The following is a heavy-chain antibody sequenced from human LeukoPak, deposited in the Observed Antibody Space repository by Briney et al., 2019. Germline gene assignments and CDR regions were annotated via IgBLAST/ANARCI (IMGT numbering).Heavy chain of an antibody. Sequence: PSETLSLTCTVSGGSISTYYWGWIRQPAGKGLEWLGRIYVSGSTNYNPSLKSRVTMSLDTSKNQFSLKLSSVTAADTAVYYCARSLGYTYGNADYWGQGTLVTVSS. CDR2: IYVSGST. V-gene: IGHV4-4*07. J-gene: IGHJ4*02. D-gene: IGHD5-18*01. CDR3: ARSLGYTYGNADY. CDR1: GGSISTYY.